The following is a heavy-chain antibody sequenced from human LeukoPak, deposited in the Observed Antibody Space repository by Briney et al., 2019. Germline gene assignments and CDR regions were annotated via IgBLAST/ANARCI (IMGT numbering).Heavy chain of an antibody. CDR2: ISSSSSYI. CDR3: ARDFAYDFWSGYYWLDP. V-gene: IGHV3-21*01. CDR1: GFTFSSYS. Sequence: PGGSLRLSCAASGFTFSSYSMNWVRQAPGKGLEWVSSISSSSSYIYYADSVKGRFTISRDNAKNSLYLQMNSLRAEDTAVYYCARDFAYDFWSGYYWLDPWGQGTLVTVSS. D-gene: IGHD3-3*01. J-gene: IGHJ5*02.